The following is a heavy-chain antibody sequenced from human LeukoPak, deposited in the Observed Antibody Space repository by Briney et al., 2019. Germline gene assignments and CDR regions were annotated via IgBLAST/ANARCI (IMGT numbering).Heavy chain of an antibody. J-gene: IGHJ4*02. D-gene: IGHD3-22*01. CDR1: GFTFSTYA. CDR2: ISGSGGST. Sequence: PGGSLRLSCAASGFTFSTYAMSCVRQAPGKGLEWVSAISGSGGSTYYADSVKGRFTISRDNSKNTLYLQMNSLRAEDTAVYYCAKVPPRTYYYDSSGYYYAFDYWGQGTLVTVSS. CDR3: AKVPPRTYYYDSSGYYYAFDY. V-gene: IGHV3-23*01.